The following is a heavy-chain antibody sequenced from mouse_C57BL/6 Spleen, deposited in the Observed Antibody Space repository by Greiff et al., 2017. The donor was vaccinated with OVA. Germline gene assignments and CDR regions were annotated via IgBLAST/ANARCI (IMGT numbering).Heavy chain of an antibody. D-gene: IGHD1-1*01. CDR2: INPSSGYT. CDR1: GYTFTSYT. CDR3: ARSGVVATPFDY. V-gene: IGHV1-4*01. J-gene: IGHJ2*01. Sequence: QVQLQQSGAELARPGASVKMSCKASGYTFTSYTMHWVKQRPGQGLEWIGYINPSSGYTKYNQKFKDKATLTADKSSSTAYMQLSSLTSEDSAVYYCARSGVVATPFDYWGQGTTLTVSS.